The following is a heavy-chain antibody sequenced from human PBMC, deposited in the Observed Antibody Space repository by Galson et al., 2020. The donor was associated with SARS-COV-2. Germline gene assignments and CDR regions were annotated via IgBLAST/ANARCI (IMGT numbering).Heavy chain of an antibody. CDR2: ISGSGGYV. CDR1: GFTFKTFA. V-gene: IGHV3-23*01. D-gene: IGHD3-3*02. J-gene: IGHJ6*02. Sequence: GGSLRLSCEASGFTFKTFAMGWVRQAPGKGLEWVSSISGSGGYVYYADSVRGRFTISRDNSKNTLYLQMNSLGAEDTAVYYCAKDVISEYSYYGLDVWGQGTTVTVSS. CDR3: AKDVISEYSYYGLDV.